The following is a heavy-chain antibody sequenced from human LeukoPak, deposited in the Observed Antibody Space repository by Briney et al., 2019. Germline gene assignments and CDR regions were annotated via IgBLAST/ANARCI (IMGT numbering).Heavy chain of an antibody. CDR1: GGPISSGGYY. CDR3: ARSMTRFGELLLRSPFDY. Sequence: QASETLSLTCTVSGGPISSGGYYWSWIRQHPGKGLEWIGYIYYSGSTYYNPSLKSRVTISVDTSKNQFSLKLSSVTAADTAVYYCARSMTRFGELLLRSPFDYWGQGTLVTVSS. J-gene: IGHJ4*02. D-gene: IGHD3-10*01. CDR2: IYYSGST. V-gene: IGHV4-31*03.